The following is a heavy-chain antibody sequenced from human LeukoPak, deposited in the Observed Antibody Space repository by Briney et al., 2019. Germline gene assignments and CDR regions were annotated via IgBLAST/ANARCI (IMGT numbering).Heavy chain of an antibody. Sequence: PSETLSLTCAVYGGSFSGYYWGWIRQPPGKGLEWIGSIYYSGSTYYNPSLKSRVTISVDTSKNQFSLKLSSVTAADTAVYYCAINYYDTKKPWDWGQGTLVTVSS. CDR3: AINYYDTKKPWD. J-gene: IGHJ4*02. V-gene: IGHV4-34*01. CDR1: GGSFSGYY. D-gene: IGHD3-22*01. CDR2: IYYSGST.